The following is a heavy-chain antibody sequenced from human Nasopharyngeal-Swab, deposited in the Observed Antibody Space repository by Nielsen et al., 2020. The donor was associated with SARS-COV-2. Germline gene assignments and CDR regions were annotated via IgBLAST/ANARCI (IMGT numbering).Heavy chain of an antibody. V-gene: IGHV4-34*01. D-gene: IGHD6-6*01. CDR2: IKDSGSA. CDR1: GFTFNSYA. J-gene: IGHJ6*03. Sequence: GSLRLSCAASGFTFNSYAMSWVRQAPGKGLEWIGGIKDSGSANYHPSLKSRVTMSVDMSKNQFSLKVTSVTAADTAVYYCARGVIEGRPGPGYMDVWGKGTTVTVSS. CDR3: ARGVIEGRPGPGYMDV.